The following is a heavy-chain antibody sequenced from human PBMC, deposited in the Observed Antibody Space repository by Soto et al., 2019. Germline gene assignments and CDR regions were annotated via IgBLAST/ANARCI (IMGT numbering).Heavy chain of an antibody. Sequence: EVQLVESGGGLVKPGGSLRLSCAASGFTFSSYSMNWVRQAPGKGLEWVSSISSSSSYIYYADSVKGRFTISRDNAKNSLYLQMNSLRAEDTAVYYWARTITGYVNWFDPWGQGTLVTVSS. CDR2: ISSSSSYI. CDR1: GFTFSSYS. D-gene: IGHD3-9*01. J-gene: IGHJ5*02. CDR3: ARTITGYVNWFDP. V-gene: IGHV3-21*01.